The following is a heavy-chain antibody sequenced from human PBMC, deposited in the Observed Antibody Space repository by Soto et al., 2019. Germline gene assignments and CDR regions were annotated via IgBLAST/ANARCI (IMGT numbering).Heavy chain of an antibody. CDR2: INHSGST. CDR1: GGSFSGYY. D-gene: IGHD2-2*02. V-gene: IGHV4-34*01. CDR3: ARGGLRYCSSTSCHNYYYYYMDV. Sequence: SETLSLTCAVYGGSFSGYYWSWIRQPPGKGLEWIGEINHSGSTNYNPSLKSRVTISVDTSKNQFSLKLGSVTAADTAVYYCARGGLRYCSSTSCHNYYYYYMDVWGKGTTVTVSS. J-gene: IGHJ6*03.